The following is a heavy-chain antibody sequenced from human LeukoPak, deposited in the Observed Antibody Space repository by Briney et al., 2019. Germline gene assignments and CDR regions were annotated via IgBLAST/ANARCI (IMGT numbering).Heavy chain of an antibody. V-gene: IGHV1-69*13. CDR2: IIPIFGTA. J-gene: IGHJ4*02. CDR3: ARSLDVVVVAATPPYYFDY. D-gene: IGHD2-15*01. CDR1: GGTFSSYA. Sequence: SVKVSCKASGGTFSSYAISWVRQAPGQGLEWMGGIIPIFGTANYAQKFQGRVTITADESTSTAYMELSSLRSEDTAVYYSARSLDVVVVAATPPYYFDYWGQGTLVTVSS.